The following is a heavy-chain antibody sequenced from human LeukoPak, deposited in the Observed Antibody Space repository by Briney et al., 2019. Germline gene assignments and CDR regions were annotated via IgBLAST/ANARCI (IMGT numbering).Heavy chain of an antibody. V-gene: IGHV1-2*06. J-gene: IGHJ4*02. D-gene: IGHD3-22*01. CDR2: INPNSGGT. Sequence: GASVKVSCKASGYTLTDYYMHWVRQAPGQGLEWMGRINPNSGGTNYAKKFQGSVSMTRDTSISTVYMELSRLRSDDTAVYYCARVGYYEISCYSEYWGQGTLVTVSS. CDR1: GYTLTDYY. CDR3: ARVGYYEISCYSEY.